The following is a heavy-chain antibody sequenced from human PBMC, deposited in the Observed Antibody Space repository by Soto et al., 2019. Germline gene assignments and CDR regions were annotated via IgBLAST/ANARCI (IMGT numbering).Heavy chain of an antibody. D-gene: IGHD3-22*01. J-gene: IGHJ5*02. CDR2: IRSKAYGGTT. Sequence: HPGGSLRLSCTASGFTFGDYAMSWFRQAPGKGLEWVGFIRSKAYGGTTEYAASVKGRFTIPRDDSKSIAYLQMNSLKTEDTAVYYCSTNYYDSSGYDNWFDPWGQGTLVTVSS. V-gene: IGHV3-49*03. CDR3: STNYYDSSGYDNWFDP. CDR1: GFTFGDYA.